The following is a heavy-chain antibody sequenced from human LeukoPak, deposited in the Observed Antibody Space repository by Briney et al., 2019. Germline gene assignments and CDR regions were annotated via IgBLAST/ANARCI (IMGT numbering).Heavy chain of an antibody. J-gene: IGHJ4*02. CDR2: INAGNGNT. CDR1: GYTFTAYA. CDR3: VRDLGQNFDY. V-gene: IGHV1-3*01. Sequence: ASVKVSCKASGYTFTAYAMHWVRQAPGQRLEWMGGINAGNGNTKYSQKFQGRVTITRNTYANIAYMELSSLRSEDTAVYYCVRDLGQNFDYWGQGTLVIVSS.